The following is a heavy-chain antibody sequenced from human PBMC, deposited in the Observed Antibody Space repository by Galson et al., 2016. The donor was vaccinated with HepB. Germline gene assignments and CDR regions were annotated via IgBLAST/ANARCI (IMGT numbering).Heavy chain of an antibody. CDR3: VRGVGAAADY. J-gene: IGHJ4*02. Sequence: SLRLSCAASGFTFSDFSMNWVRQAPGKGLEWVSFISASTNYAYYADSVRGRFIISRDNAKNSLYLQMNSLRADDTAVYYCVRGVGAAADYWGQGAPVTVSS. CDR1: GFTFSDFS. D-gene: IGHD6-13*01. CDR2: ISASTNYA. V-gene: IGHV3-21*01.